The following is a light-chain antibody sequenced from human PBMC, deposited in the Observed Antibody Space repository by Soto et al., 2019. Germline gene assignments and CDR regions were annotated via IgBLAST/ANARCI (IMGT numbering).Light chain of an antibody. CDR3: PQFNSYPWT. Sequence: AIQLTQSPSSLSASVGDRVTITCRASQGISSALAWYQQKPGKAPKLLIYDASSLESGVPSRFSGSGSGTDFTLTISILQPEDFATYYCPQFNSYPWTFGQGTKVEIK. J-gene: IGKJ1*01. V-gene: IGKV1-13*02. CDR1: QGISSA. CDR2: DAS.